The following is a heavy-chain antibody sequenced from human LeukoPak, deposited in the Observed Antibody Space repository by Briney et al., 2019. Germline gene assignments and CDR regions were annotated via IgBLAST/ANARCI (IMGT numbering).Heavy chain of an antibody. V-gene: IGHV3-30*04. D-gene: IGHD6-13*01. CDR3: AKGHSSSWYNYFDY. CDR2: ISHDGSNK. Sequence: PGGSLRLSCAASGFTFRSFAMHWVRQAPGKGLEWVAVISHDGSNKYYADSVKGRFTISRDNSKNTLYLQMNSLRAEDTAVYYCAKGHSSSWYNYFDYWGQGTLVTVSS. CDR1: GFTFRSFA. J-gene: IGHJ4*02.